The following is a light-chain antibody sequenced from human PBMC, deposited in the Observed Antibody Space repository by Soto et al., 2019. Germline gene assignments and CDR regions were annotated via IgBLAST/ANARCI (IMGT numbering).Light chain of an antibody. CDR1: QSVSSY. CDR2: DAS. Sequence: IVLTQSPGTLSLSPGERATLSCRASQSVSSYLAWYQQKPGQAPRLLIYDASSRATGIPDRFSGSGSGTDFTLTISRLEPEDFAVYYCQQYGSSPGTFGQGTKVDIK. J-gene: IGKJ1*01. V-gene: IGKV3-20*01. CDR3: QQYGSSPGT.